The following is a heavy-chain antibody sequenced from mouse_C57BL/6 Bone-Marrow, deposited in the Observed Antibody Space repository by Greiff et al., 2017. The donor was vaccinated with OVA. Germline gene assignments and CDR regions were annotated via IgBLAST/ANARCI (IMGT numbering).Heavy chain of an antibody. CDR3: VRTEGYDYDKDWYFDV. V-gene: IGHV10-1*01. D-gene: IGHD2-4*01. J-gene: IGHJ1*03. CDR1: GFSFNTYA. Sequence: EVKVIESGGGLVQPKGSLKLSCAASGFSFNTYAMNWVRQAPGKGLEWVARIRSKSNNYATYYADSVKDRFTISRDDSESMLYLQMNNMKTEDTAMYYCVRTEGYDYDKDWYFDVWGTGTTVTVSS. CDR2: IRSKSNNYAT.